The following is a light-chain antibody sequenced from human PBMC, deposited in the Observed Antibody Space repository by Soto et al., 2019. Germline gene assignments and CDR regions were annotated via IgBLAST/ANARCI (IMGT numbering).Light chain of an antibody. J-gene: IGKJ1*01. CDR2: DAS. Sequence: ENVFAQSPATLSFSPGERATLSCRASQSVSSYLAWYQQKPGQAPRLLIYDASNRATGIPARFSGSGSGTDFTLTISRLEPEDFAVYYCQQYGSSPRTFGQGTKVDIK. CDR3: QQYGSSPRT. V-gene: IGKV3-20*01. CDR1: QSVSSY.